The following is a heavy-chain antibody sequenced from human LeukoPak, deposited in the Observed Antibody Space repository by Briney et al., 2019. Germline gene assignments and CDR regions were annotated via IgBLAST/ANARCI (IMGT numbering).Heavy chain of an antibody. CDR1: GFTFSSYG. CDR2: IWYDGSKK. CDR3: AKDAIAAAGYFDY. Sequence: GGSLRLSCATSGFTFSSYGMHWVRQAPGKGLEWVAVIWYDGSKKYYADSVKGRFTISRDNSKNTLYLQMNSLRAEDTAVYYCAKDAIAAAGYFDYWGQGTLVTVSS. D-gene: IGHD6-13*01. J-gene: IGHJ4*02. V-gene: IGHV3-33*06.